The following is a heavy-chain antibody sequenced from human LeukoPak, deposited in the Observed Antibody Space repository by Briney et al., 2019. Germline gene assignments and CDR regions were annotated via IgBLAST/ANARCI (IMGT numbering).Heavy chain of an antibody. V-gene: IGHV6-1*01. J-gene: IGHJ6*02. CDR3: ARDFLDSSGYYYADYYYGMDV. CDR1: GDSVSSYSAA. CDR2: TYYRSKWYN. D-gene: IGHD3-22*01. Sequence: SQTLSLTCAISGDSVSSYSAAWNWIRQSPSRGLEWLGRTYYRSKWYNDYAVSVKSRITINPDTSKNQFSLQLNSVTPEDTAVYYCARDFLDSSGYYYADYYYGMDVWGQGTTVTVSS.